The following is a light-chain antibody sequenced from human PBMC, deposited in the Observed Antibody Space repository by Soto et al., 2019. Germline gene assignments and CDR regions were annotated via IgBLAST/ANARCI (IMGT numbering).Light chain of an antibody. CDR1: QSVTTN. J-gene: IGKJ3*01. V-gene: IGKV3-11*01. CDR3: HQRATWPPLIT. CDR2: DIS. Sequence: EIVLTQSPATLSLSPGERATLSCRTSQSVTTNFAWYQQKPGQAPRLLIYDISNRATGIPDRFSGSGSGTDFTLTISSLEPEDFAVYYCHQRATWPPLITVGPGTKVEIK.